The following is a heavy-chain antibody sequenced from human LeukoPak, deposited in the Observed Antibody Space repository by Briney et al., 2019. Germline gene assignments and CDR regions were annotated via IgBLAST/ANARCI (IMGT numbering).Heavy chain of an antibody. CDR2: INHSGST. CDR3: ARTYGDEYYYDSSGYSWRFDY. D-gene: IGHD3-22*01. CDR1: GGSFSGYY. J-gene: IGHJ4*02. Sequence: SETLSLTCAVYGGSFSGYYWSWIRQPPGKGLEWIGEINHSGSTNYNPSLKSRVTISVDTSKNQFSLKLSSVTAADTAVYYCARTYGDEYYYDSSGYSWRFDYWGQGTLVTVSS. V-gene: IGHV4-34*01.